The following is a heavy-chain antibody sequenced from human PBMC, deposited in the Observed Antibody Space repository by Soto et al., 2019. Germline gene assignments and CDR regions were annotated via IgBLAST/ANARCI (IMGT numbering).Heavy chain of an antibody. V-gene: IGHV3-73*02. D-gene: IGHD2-21*01. Sequence: EVQLVESGGGLVQPGGSLKLSCAASGLTFSASAMHWVRQAPGKGLEWVGRIRNKVDSYQTVYAAPVNGRFTISRDDSKNMAYLQMNSLTTEDKAVYYCCRHDARWGSGHYWGQGTRVTVSS. CDR3: CRHDARWGSGHY. J-gene: IGHJ4*02. CDR1: GLTFSASA. CDR2: IRNKVDSYQT.